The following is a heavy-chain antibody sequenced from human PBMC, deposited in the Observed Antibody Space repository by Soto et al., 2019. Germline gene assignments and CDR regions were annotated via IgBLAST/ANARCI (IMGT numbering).Heavy chain of an antibody. CDR1: GFSLSTSGVG. CDR3: AHSGYDFWSGYYNDAFDI. J-gene: IGHJ3*02. CDR2: IYWDDDK. D-gene: IGHD3-3*01. Sequence: SGPTLVNPTQTLTLTCTFSGFSLSTSGVGVGWIRQPPGKALEWLALIYWDDDKRYSPSLKSRLTITKDTSKNQVVLTMTNMDPVDTATYYCAHSGYDFWSGYYNDAFDIWGQGTMVTVSS. V-gene: IGHV2-5*02.